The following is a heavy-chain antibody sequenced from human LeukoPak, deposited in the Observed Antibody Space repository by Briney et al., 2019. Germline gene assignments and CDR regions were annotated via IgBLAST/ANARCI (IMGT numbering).Heavy chain of an antibody. V-gene: IGHV1-2*06. D-gene: IGHD3-9*01. CDR2: INPNSGGT. J-gene: IGHJ6*02. Sequence: GASVKVSCKASGYTFTGYYMHWVRQAPGQGLEWMGRINPNSGGTNYAQKFQGRVTMTRDTSISTAYMELSRLGSDDTAVYYCAKEGTLTGSYYYYYYYGMDVWGQGTTVTVSS. CDR1: GYTFTGYY. CDR3: AKEGTLTGSYYYYYYYGMDV.